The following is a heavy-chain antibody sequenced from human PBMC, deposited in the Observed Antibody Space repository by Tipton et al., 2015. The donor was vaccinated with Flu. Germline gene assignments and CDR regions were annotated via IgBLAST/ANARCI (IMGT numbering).Heavy chain of an antibody. CDR3: ARDETGITGTTEGYYVDV. V-gene: IGHV3-33*01. CDR2: SWSDTRKT. D-gene: IGHD1-1*01. J-gene: IGHJ6*04. CDR1: GFTFSHYG. Sequence: SLRLSCATAGFTFSHYGMHWVRQAPGRGLEWVAVSWSDTRKTFYADSVKGRFTVSRDLSKNTLFLEMNSLRGEDTAVYYCARDETGITGTTEGYYVDVWGKGATVTVSS.